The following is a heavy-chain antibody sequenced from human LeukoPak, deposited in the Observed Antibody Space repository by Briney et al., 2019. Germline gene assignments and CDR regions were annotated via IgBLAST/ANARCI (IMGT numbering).Heavy chain of an antibody. CDR3: ARDPSGYCSSTSCYTPHWYFDL. D-gene: IGHD2-2*02. V-gene: IGHV3-21*01. CDR1: GFTFDDYA. J-gene: IGHJ2*01. Sequence: GGSLRLSCAASGFTFDDYAMHWVRQAPGKGLEWVSSISSSSSYIYYADSVKGRFTISRDNAKNSLYLQMNSLRAEDTAVYYCARDPSGYCSSTSCYTPHWYFDLWGRGTLVTVSS. CDR2: ISSSSSYI.